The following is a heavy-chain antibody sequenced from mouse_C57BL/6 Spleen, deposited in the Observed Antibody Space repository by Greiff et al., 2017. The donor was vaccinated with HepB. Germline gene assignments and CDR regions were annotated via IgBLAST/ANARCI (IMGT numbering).Heavy chain of an antibody. CDR2: ISSGGDYI. D-gene: IGHD1-1*01. Sequence: EVKLMESGEGLVKPGGSLKLSCAASGFTFSSYAMSWVRQTPEKRLEWVAYISSGGDYIYYADTVKGRFTISRDNARNTLYLQMSSLKSEDTAMYYCTRGVYYYGSSSFNWYFDVWGTGTTVTVSS. V-gene: IGHV5-9-1*02. CDR3: TRGVYYYGSSSFNWYFDV. J-gene: IGHJ1*03. CDR1: GFTFSSYA.